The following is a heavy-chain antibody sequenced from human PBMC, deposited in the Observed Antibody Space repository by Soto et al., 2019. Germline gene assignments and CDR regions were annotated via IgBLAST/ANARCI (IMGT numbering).Heavy chain of an antibody. Sequence: SETLSLTCTVSGGSISSYYWSWIRQPPAKGLEWIGYIYYSGSTNYNPSLKSRVTISVDTSKNQFSLKLSSVTAADTAIYYCAKSRGYYRYSSSYSFDYWGQGALVTVSS. CDR2: IYYSGST. CDR3: AKSRGYYRYSSSYSFDY. J-gene: IGHJ4*02. D-gene: IGHD3-16*02. CDR1: GGSISSYY. V-gene: IGHV4-59*01.